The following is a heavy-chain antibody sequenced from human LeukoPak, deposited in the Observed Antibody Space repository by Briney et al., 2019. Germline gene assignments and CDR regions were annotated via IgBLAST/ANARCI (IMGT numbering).Heavy chain of an antibody. D-gene: IGHD3-22*01. Sequence: SETLSLTCAVYGGSLSGYYWSWIRQPPGKGLEWIGEINHSGSTNYNPSLKSRVTISVDTSKNQFSLKLSSVTAADTAVYYCARGPYYYDSSGYYYAPFDYWGQGTLVTVSS. V-gene: IGHV4-34*01. CDR3: ARGPYYYDSSGYYYAPFDY. CDR2: INHSGST. CDR1: GGSLSGYY. J-gene: IGHJ4*02.